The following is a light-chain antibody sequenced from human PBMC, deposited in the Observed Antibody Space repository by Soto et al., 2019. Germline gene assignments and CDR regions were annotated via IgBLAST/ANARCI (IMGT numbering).Light chain of an antibody. Sequence: ETRMKQSPATVPVSPGERATLYCRASQSVRSNLAWYQQKPGQAPRLLIYGASTRATGVPARFSGSGSGTEFTLTINSLQSEDFALYYCQEYDNWPLWTFGQGTKVDI. V-gene: IGKV3-15*01. J-gene: IGKJ1*01. CDR1: QSVRSN. CDR3: QEYDNWPLWT. CDR2: GAS.